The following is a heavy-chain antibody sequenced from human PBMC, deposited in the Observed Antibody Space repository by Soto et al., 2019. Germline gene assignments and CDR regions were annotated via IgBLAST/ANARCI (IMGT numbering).Heavy chain of an antibody. J-gene: IGHJ6*03. CDR3: ANLAKNYYHYMDV. CDR2: ISTSGSST. Sequence: GGSLRLSCAASGFSFSDYYMSRIRQAPGKGLEWVSLISTSGSSTDYADSVKGRFTISRDNAKNSLSLQMNSLRAEDTAVYYCANLAKNYYHYMDVWGKGTTVTVSS. CDR1: GFSFSDYY. V-gene: IGHV3-11*01. D-gene: IGHD1-26*01.